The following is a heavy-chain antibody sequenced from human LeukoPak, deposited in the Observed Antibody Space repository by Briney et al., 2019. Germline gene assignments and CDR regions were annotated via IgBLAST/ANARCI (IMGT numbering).Heavy chain of an antibody. CDR2: IYYTGST. CDR3: ARARGGGSGSFWGLNWFVP. Sequence: PSETLSLTCTVSGGSIRGHYWNWIRQHPGKGLEWMAYIYYTGSTNYNPLLYSRVTTPLHTPKKQFSLKLDSVTAADTAVCYCARARGGGSGSFWGLNWFVPCGEGDLGTVSS. CDR1: GGSIRGHY. J-gene: IGHJ5*02. V-gene: IGHV4-59*11. D-gene: IGHD3-10*01.